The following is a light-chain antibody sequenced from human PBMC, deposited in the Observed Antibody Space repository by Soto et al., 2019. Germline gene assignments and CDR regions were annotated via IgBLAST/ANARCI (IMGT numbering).Light chain of an antibody. CDR2: GAS. Sequence: EIWMTQSPATLSVSPGERATLSCRASQNVGSNLAWYQQKPGQAPRLLIYGASSRATGIPDRFSGSGSGTEFTLTISRLAPEDFAVYYCQQYGSPLTFGGGTKVDIK. CDR3: QQYGSPLT. J-gene: IGKJ4*01. V-gene: IGKV3-20*01. CDR1: QNVGSN.